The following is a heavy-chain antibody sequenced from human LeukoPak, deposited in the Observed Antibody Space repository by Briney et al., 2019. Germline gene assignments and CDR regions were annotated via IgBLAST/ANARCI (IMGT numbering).Heavy chain of an antibody. J-gene: IGHJ6*02. CDR2: IIPIFGTA. D-gene: IGHD3-10*01. V-gene: IGHV1-69*13. Sequence: PVKVSCKASGGTFSSYAISWVRQAPGQGLEWMGGIIPIFGTANYAQKFQGRVTITADESTSTAYMELSSLRSEDTAVYYCARENSGSYYPNYYYYGMDVWGQGTTVTVSS. CDR1: GGTFSSYA. CDR3: ARENSGSYYPNYYYYGMDV.